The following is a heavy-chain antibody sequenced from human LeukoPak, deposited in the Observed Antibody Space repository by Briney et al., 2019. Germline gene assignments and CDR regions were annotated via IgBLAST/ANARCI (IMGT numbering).Heavy chain of an antibody. CDR3: ARSGGSGTYYDGSFDY. Sequence: SETLSLTCTVSGGSITSYYWSWVRQAAAKGLEWIGRIYTSGSTNYNPSLKSRVTMSVDTSKNQFSLKMNSVTATDTAVYYCARSGGSGTYYDGSFDYWGQGTLVTVSS. V-gene: IGHV4-4*07. J-gene: IGHJ4*02. CDR1: GGSITSYY. CDR2: IYTSGST. D-gene: IGHD1-26*01.